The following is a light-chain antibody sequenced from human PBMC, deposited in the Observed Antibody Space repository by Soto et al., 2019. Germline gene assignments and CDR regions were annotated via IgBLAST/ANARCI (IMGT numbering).Light chain of an antibody. CDR3: VLYMGSGVWV. CDR1: SGSVSTSYY. V-gene: IGLV8-61*01. CDR2: NTN. Sequence: QTVVTQEPSFSVSPGRPVTLTCGLSSGSVSTSYYPSWYQQTPGQAPRTLIYNTNKRSSGVPDRFSGSILGNKAALTITGAQADDESDYYCVLYMGSGVWVFGGGTKLTVL. J-gene: IGLJ3*02.